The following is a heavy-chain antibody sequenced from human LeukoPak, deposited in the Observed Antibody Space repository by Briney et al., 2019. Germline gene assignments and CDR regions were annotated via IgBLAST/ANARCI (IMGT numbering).Heavy chain of an antibody. Sequence: PGGSLRLSCAASGFTFSAYSINWVRQAPGKGLEWVSFIGRSSSYIYYADSVKGRFTISRDNAKNSLYLQMNSLRAEDTAVYYCARDGVDSGSAFDYWGQGTLVTVSS. D-gene: IGHD1-26*01. CDR3: ARDGVDSGSAFDY. CDR2: IGRSSSYI. J-gene: IGHJ4*02. CDR1: GFTFSAYS. V-gene: IGHV3-21*01.